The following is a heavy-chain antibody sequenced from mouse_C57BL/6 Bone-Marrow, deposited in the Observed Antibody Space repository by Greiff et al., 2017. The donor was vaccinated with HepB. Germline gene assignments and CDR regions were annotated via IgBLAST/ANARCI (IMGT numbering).Heavy chain of an antibody. D-gene: IGHD2-4*01. Sequence: EVKLVESGGGLVQPKGSLKLSCAASGFSFNTYAMNWVRQAPGKGLEWVARIRSKSNNYATYYADSGKDRFTISRDDSESMLYLQMNNFKTEDTAMYYCVRPLLYYDYDGGFAYWGQGTLVTVSA. CDR1: GFSFNTYA. CDR3: VRPLLYYDYDGGFAY. V-gene: IGHV10-1*01. CDR2: IRSKSNNYAT. J-gene: IGHJ3*01.